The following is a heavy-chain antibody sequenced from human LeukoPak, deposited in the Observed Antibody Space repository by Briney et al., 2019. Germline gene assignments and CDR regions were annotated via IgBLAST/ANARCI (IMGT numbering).Heavy chain of an antibody. D-gene: IGHD6-19*01. CDR3: ARAPAGFNSVWFGY. Sequence: GASVKVSCKASGYRFTYYNMHWVRHAPGQGLEWMGWINPNSGDTNYAQKFQRRLTTTRDTAISTAYVEVSRLRCGDAAVYDCARAPAGFNSVWFGYRGQGTLGTVSP. CDR2: INPNSGDT. J-gene: IGHJ4*01. CDR1: GYRFTYYN. V-gene: IGHV1-2*02.